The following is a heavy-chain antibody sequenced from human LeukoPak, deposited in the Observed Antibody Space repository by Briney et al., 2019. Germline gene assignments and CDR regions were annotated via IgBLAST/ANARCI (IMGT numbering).Heavy chain of an antibody. CDR2: ISGSGGST. Sequence: PGGSLRLSCAASGFTFSSYAMSWVRQAPGKGLEWVSSISGSGGSTSYADSVKGRFTISRDTSKNTLYLQMNSLRVEDTAVYYCAKGSSDSRPYYFDYWGQGTLVTVSS. J-gene: IGHJ4*02. CDR3: AKGSSDSRPYYFDY. CDR1: GFTFSSYA. D-gene: IGHD3-22*01. V-gene: IGHV3-23*01.